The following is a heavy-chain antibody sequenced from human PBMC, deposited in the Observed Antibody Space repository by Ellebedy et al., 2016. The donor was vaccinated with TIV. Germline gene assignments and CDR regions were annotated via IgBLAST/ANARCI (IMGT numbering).Heavy chain of an antibody. Sequence: MPSETLSLTCTVSGGSISSNDYYWGWIRQPPGKGLDWIGSMHYSGSTYYNPSLKGRVTISVDTSNNQFSLRLSSVTAADTAVYYCARDIRTSDRRDFDYWGQGSLVTVSS. D-gene: IGHD1-7*01. V-gene: IGHV4-39*07. CDR3: ARDIRTSDRRDFDY. J-gene: IGHJ4*02. CDR2: MHYSGST. CDR1: GGSISSNDYY.